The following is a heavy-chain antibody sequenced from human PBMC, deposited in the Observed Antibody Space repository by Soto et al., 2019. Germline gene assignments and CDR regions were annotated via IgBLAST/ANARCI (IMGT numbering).Heavy chain of an antibody. CDR1: GGSISSSNW. CDR2: IYHSGSA. V-gene: IGHV4-4*02. Sequence: SETLSLTCAVSGGSISSSNWWSWVRQPPGKGLEWIGEIYHSGSANYNPSLKSRVTISVDKSKNQFSLKLSSVTAADTAVYYCATWYSSSWYYFDYWGQGTLVTVSS. J-gene: IGHJ4*02. CDR3: ATWYSSSWYYFDY. D-gene: IGHD6-13*01.